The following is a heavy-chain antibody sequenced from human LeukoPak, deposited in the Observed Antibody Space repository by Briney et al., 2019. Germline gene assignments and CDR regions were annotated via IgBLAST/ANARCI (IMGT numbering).Heavy chain of an antibody. CDR1: GYTFTNFW. V-gene: IGHV5-51*01. CDR3: ARPGESYYDGLAY. J-gene: IGHJ4*02. Sequence: GESLKISCQGSGYTFTNFWIGWVRQMPGKGLELMGIIFPGDSDTRYSPSFQGQVTISADKSISTAYLQWSSLKASDTAMYYCARPGESYYDGLAYWGQGTLVSVSS. CDR2: IFPGDSDT. D-gene: IGHD1-26*01.